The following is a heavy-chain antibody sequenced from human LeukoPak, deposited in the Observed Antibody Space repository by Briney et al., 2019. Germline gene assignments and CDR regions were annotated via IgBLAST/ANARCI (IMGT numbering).Heavy chain of an antibody. CDR1: GFTFSSYG. D-gene: IGHD1-7*01. J-gene: IGHJ1*01. CDR2: IWYDGSNK. V-gene: IGHV3-33*06. Sequence: GGSLRLSCAASGFTFSSYGMHWVRQAPGKGLEWVAVIWYDGSNKYYADSVKGRFTISRDNSKNTLYLQMNSLRAEDTAVYYCAKEGISGTTLRDWGQGTLVTVSS. CDR3: AKEGISGTTLRD.